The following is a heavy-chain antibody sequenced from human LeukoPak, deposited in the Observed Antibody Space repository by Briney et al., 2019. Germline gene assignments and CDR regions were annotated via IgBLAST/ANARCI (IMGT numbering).Heavy chain of an antibody. J-gene: IGHJ5*02. CDR3: ARADCSSSTCYLRRSWFDP. CDR1: GFTFSNYD. D-gene: IGHD2-2*01. Sequence: PGGSLRLSCAASGFTFSNYDMNWVRQATGKGLEWVSSISTSSRYIYYKDSVRGRFTISRDYAKNSLHLEMNSLRAEGTAVYYCARADCSSSTCYLRRSWFDPWGQGTLVTVSS. CDR2: ISTSSRYI. V-gene: IGHV3-21*01.